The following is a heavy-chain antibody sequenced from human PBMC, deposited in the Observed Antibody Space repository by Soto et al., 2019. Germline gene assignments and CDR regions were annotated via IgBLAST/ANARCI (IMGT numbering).Heavy chain of an antibody. CDR1: GVTFSDCY. CDR3: ARVRFGEWGYAMDV. D-gene: IGHD3-10*01. V-gene: IGHV3-11*01. Sequence: QVQLVESGGGLGKPGGSLRLSCAFSGVTFSDCYMNWIRQAPGKGLEWVSYISSSGTSINYAGSVKGRFTISRDNAKNSLCLQMNSLRAEDTAMYYCARVRFGEWGYAMDVWGQGTTVTVSS. J-gene: IGHJ6*02. CDR2: ISSSGTSI.